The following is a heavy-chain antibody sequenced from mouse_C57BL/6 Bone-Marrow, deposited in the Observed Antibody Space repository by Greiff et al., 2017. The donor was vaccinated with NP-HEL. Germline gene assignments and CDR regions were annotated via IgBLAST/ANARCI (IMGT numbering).Heavy chain of an antibody. Sequence: EVMLVESGGGLVQPGGSLKLSCAASGFTFSDYYMYWVRQTPEKRLEWVAYISNGGGSTYYPDTVKGRFTIARDNAKNTLYLQMSRLKSEDTAIYYCASLKGAMDYWGQGTSVTVSS. CDR2: ISNGGGST. V-gene: IGHV5-12*01. CDR1: GFTFSDYY. CDR3: ASLKGAMDY. J-gene: IGHJ4*01.